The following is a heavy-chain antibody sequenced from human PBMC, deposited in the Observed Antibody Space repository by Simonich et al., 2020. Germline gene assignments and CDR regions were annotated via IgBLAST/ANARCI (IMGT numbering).Heavy chain of an antibody. V-gene: IGHV4-59*08. Sequence: QVQLQESGPGLVKPSETLSLTCTVSGGSISSYYWSWIRQPPGKGLEWIGYIDYSGSTNYNPSLKSRVTISVDTSKNQFSLKLSSVTAADTAVYYCARSLGYYYYYYGMDVWGQGTTVTVSS. J-gene: IGHJ6*02. CDR3: ARSLGYYYYYYGMDV. CDR1: GGSISSYY. CDR2: IDYSGST. D-gene: IGHD1-26*01.